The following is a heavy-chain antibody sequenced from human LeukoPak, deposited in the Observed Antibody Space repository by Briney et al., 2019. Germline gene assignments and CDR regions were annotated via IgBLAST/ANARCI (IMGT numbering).Heavy chain of an antibody. V-gene: IGHV4-59*01. CDR1: VGSINGYY. CDR2: VYYSGST. CDR3: GREGDFYGGRDYGVDV. J-gene: IGHJ6*02. Sequence: PSESLSLTCTVSVGSINGYYWNWIRQPPWKGLEWIGYVYYSGSTNYNPSLKSRVTISVDTSKNQFSLKLSSVTAADTAVYYCGREGDFYGGRDYGVDVWGQGTTVTVSS. D-gene: IGHD3-10*01.